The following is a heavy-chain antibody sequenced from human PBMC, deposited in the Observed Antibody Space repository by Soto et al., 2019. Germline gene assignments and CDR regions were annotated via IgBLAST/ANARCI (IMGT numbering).Heavy chain of an antibody. CDR3: ERVDTIMSCDY. V-gene: IGHV5-51*01. Sequence: PGESLKISCMGVGYTFTSYWIGWVRQMPGKGLEWMGIIYPGDSDTRYSPSFQGQVTISADKSTGTAYLQWNSLKASDTAMYYCERVDTIMSCDYWGQGTRVTVSS. CDR2: IYPGDSDT. CDR1: GYTFTSYW. J-gene: IGHJ4*02. D-gene: IGHD5-18*01.